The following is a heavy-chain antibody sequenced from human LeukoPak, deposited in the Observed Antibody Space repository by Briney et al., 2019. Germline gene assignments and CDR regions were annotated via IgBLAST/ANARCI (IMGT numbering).Heavy chain of an antibody. J-gene: IGHJ4*02. D-gene: IGHD5-24*01. CDR3: AKDSRDYNFRTGYYFDY. CDR1: GFIFSSYA. V-gene: IGHV3-33*06. Sequence: GGSLRLSCAASGFIFSSYAMHWVRRAPGKGPEWVAIIWFDGSNQYYAESVEGRFTVSRDNSKNTLYLQMNSLRAEDTAVYYCAKDSRDYNFRTGYYFDYWGQGTLVTVSS. CDR2: IWFDGSNQ.